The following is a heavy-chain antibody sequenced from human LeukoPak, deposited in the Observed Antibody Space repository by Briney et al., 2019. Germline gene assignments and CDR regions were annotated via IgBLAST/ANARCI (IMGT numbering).Heavy chain of an antibody. V-gene: IGHV3-23*01. J-gene: IGHJ6*03. CDR1: GFTFSSYA. Sequence: GGSLRLSCRASGFTFSSYAMSWVRQAPGKGLEWVSGISGSGAGTYYADSVKGRFTISRDGSKNTVYLQMNSLRAEDTAAYYCAKGGGCSSNSCYCYQYYMDVWAKGTTVTVSS. CDR3: AKGGGCSSNSCYCYQYYMDV. CDR2: ISGSGAGT. D-gene: IGHD2-2*01.